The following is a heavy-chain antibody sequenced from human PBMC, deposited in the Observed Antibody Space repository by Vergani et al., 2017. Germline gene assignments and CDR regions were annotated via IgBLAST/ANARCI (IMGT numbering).Heavy chain of an antibody. Sequence: QVQLQDSGPGLVKPSETLSLTFSVSGYSISRGYYWGWIRQPPGKGLEWIATGFLSGSADYNPSLRRRVTTSVETSKNQFSLRLTTLTAADTAVYYCARDGGEYDKDALDVWGQGTKVTVTS. D-gene: IGHD2-21*01. V-gene: IGHV4-38-2*02. CDR2: GFLSGSA. CDR1: GYSISRGYY. CDR3: ARDGGEYDKDALDV. J-gene: IGHJ3*01.